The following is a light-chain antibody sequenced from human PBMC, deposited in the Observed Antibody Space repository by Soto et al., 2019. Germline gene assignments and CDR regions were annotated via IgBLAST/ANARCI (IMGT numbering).Light chain of an antibody. CDR3: QHSSNWPPT. V-gene: IGKV3-15*01. CDR2: YAS. Sequence: EMVMTQSPATLSVSPGERVTLSCRASESVHRNLAWYQQKPGQGPSLLIYYASTRATGVPDRFTGSGSGTEFTLTISSLQSEDSGLYHCQHSSNWPPTFGPGTKVEIK. CDR1: ESVHRN. J-gene: IGKJ3*01.